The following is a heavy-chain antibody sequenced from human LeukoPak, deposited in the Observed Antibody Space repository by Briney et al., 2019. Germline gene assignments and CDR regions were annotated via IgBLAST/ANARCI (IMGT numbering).Heavy chain of an antibody. V-gene: IGHV1-69*13. CDR3: ARIGVGGVIVGYFDY. J-gene: IGHJ4*02. Sequence: SVKVSCKASGGTFSSYAISWVRQAPGQGLEWMGGIIPIFGTANYAQKFQGRVTITADESTSTAYMELSSLRSEDTAVYYCARIGVGGVIVGYFDYWGQGTLVTVSS. CDR1: GGTFSSYA. D-gene: IGHD3-16*02. CDR2: IIPIFGTA.